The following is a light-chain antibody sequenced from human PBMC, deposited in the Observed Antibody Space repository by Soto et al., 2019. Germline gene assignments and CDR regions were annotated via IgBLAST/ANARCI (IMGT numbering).Light chain of an antibody. CDR1: QSVLYSSNNKNY. CDR3: QQYSSTPMYT. CDR2: WAS. Sequence: DIVMTQSPDSLAVSLGERATINCKSSQSVLYSSNNKNYLAWYQQKPGQPPKLLIYWASTRESGVPDRFSGSGSGTDFTLNISSLQAEDVAVYYCQQYSSTPMYTFGQGTKLEIK. J-gene: IGKJ2*01. V-gene: IGKV4-1*01.